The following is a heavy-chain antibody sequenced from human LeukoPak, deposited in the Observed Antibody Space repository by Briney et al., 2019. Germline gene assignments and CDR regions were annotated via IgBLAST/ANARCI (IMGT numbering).Heavy chain of an antibody. V-gene: IGHV1-2*02. D-gene: IGHD5-18*01. CDR2: INPNTGAT. J-gene: IGHJ4*02. Sequence: ASVKVSCKASGYTFTGYELHWVRQAPGQGLEWMGWINPNTGATNYAQKFQGRVTMTRDTSISTAYMELTRLGYDDTAVYYCARVRGSQDSAMVTSFHSWGQGTLVTVSS. CDR3: ARVRGSQDSAMVTSFHS. CDR1: GYTFTGYE.